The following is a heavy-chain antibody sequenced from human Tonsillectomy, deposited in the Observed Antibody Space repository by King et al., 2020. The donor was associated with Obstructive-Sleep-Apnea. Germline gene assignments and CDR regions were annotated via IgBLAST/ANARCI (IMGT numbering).Heavy chain of an antibody. V-gene: IGHV4-4*02. J-gene: IGHJ4*02. CDR1: GGSISSSNW. Sequence: QLQESGPGLVKPSGTLSLTCAVSGGSISSSNWWSWVRQPPGKGLAWIGEIYHRWRTNYNPSLKSRVTISVDKSKNQFSLKLSSVTAADTAVCYCASLPTSGYSYGVFDYWGQGTLVTVSS. D-gene: IGHD5-18*01. CDR2: IYHRWRT. CDR3: ASLPTSGYSYGVFDY.